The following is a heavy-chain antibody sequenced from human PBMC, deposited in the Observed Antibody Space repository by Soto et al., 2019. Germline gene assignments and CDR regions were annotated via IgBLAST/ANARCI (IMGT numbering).Heavy chain of an antibody. J-gene: IGHJ6*01. CDR3: ARGSEYSYGYNYYGMEV. Sequence: VGSLRLSCTASLFMFSSYWMHCVRQAPGKGLVWVSRINSDGGTTTYADSVKGRFTISRDNAKNTLYLQMNSLRAEDTAVYYCARGSEYSYGYNYYGMEVLGQGTTVNVSS. CDR2: INSDGGTT. D-gene: IGHD5-18*01. CDR1: LFMFSSYW. V-gene: IGHV3-74*01.